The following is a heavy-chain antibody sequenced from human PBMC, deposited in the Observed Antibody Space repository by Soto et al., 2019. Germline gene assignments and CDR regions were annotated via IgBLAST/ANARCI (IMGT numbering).Heavy chain of an antibody. V-gene: IGHV3-74*01. CDR2: INSDGSST. CDR1: GFTFSSYW. D-gene: IGHD1-1*01. Sequence: EVQLVESGGGLVQPGGSLRLSCAACGFTFSSYWMHWVRQAPGKGQVRVSRINSDGSSTSYADSVKGRFTISRDNAKNTLYLQMNSLRAEDTAVYYCARDLLERLPPAQDQRNWGQGTLVTVSS. CDR3: ARDLLERLPPAQDQRN. J-gene: IGHJ4*02.